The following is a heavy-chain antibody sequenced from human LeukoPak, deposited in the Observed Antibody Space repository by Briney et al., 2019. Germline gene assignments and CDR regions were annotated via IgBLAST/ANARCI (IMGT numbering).Heavy chain of an antibody. Sequence: GGSLRLSCAASGFTFSSYSMNWVRQAPGKGLEWVSSISSSSSYIYYADSVKGRFTISRDNAKNSLYLQMNSLRAEDTAVYYCARSPYCSSTSCQRNLDYWGQGTLVTVSS. CDR1: GFTFSSYS. CDR3: ARSPYCSSTSCQRNLDY. CDR2: ISSSSSYI. J-gene: IGHJ4*02. D-gene: IGHD2-2*01. V-gene: IGHV3-21*01.